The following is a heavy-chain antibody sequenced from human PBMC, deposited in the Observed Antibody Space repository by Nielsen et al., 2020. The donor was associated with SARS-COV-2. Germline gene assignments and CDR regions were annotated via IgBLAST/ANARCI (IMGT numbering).Heavy chain of an antibody. D-gene: IGHD3-10*01. Sequence: GESLKISCAASGFTFSSYAMSWVRQAPGKGLEWVSGFNSNGGDTGYADSVKGRFTISRDNAKNSVFLHMNSLRVEDTALYHCARDRRVRGIMDYWGQGTLVTVSS. J-gene: IGHJ4*02. CDR2: FNSNGGDT. V-gene: IGHV3-20*01. CDR3: ARDRRVRGIMDY. CDR1: GFTFSSYA.